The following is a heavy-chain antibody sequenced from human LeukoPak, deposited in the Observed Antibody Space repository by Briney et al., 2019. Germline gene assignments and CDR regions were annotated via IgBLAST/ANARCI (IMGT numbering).Heavy chain of an antibody. D-gene: IGHD5-18*01. CDR1: GFTVSSSY. V-gene: IGHV4-34*08. CDR3: AKHYSFGFGY. Sequence: GSLRLSCAASGFTVSSSYMSWIRQPPGTGLEWIGEISHGGSTKYNPSLKSRVTISIDTSKNQFSLKLSSVTAADTAVYYCAKHYSFGFGYWGQGTLVTVSS. CDR2: ISHGGST. J-gene: IGHJ4*02.